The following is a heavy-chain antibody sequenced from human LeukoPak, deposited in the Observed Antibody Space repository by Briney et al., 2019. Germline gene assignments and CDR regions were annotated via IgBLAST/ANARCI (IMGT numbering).Heavy chain of an antibody. V-gene: IGHV4-34*01. J-gene: IGHJ4*02. Sequence: GSLRLSCAASGFTFSSYAMSWVRQAPGKGLEWIGEINHSGSTNYNPSLKSRVTISVDTSKNQFSLKLSSVTAADTAVYYCARGPADYGDYGYGYWGQGTLVTVSS. CDR3: ARGPADYGDYGYGY. CDR1: GFTFSSYA. D-gene: IGHD4-17*01. CDR2: INHSGST.